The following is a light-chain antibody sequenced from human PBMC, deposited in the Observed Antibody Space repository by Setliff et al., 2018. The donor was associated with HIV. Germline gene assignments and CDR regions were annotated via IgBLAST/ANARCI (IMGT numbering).Light chain of an antibody. J-gene: IGLJ3*02. V-gene: IGLV2-11*01. CDR1: SSDVGGYNY. Sequence: QSVLTQPRSVSGSPGQSVTISCSGTSSDVGGYNYVSWYQQHPGKAPKLMIYDVSERPSGVPDRFSGSKSGNTASLTISGLQAEDEADYYCSSYAGSYTLFGGGTK. CDR3: SSYAGSYTL. CDR2: DVS.